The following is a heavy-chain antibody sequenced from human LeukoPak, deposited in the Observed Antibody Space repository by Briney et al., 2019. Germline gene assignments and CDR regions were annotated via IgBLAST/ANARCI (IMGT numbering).Heavy chain of an antibody. D-gene: IGHD3-22*01. Sequence: GGSLRLSCAASGFIFNNYGLIWVRQAPGKGLEWVSAISNDGGGTQYADFVEGRFTISRDNSKNTLFLQMSSLRAEDAALYYCAKGSSGYFADLWGQGTLVTVSS. CDR3: AKGSSGYFADL. V-gene: IGHV3-23*01. CDR2: ISNDGGGT. CDR1: GFIFNNYG. J-gene: IGHJ5*02.